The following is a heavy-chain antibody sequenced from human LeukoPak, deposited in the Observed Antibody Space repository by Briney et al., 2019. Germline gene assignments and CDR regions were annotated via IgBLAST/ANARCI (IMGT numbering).Heavy chain of an antibody. CDR1: GFTFSSYE. Sequence: GGSLRLSCAASGFTFSSYETNWVRQAPGKGLEWVSYISSSGSTIYYADSVKGRFTISRDNAKNSLYLQMNSLRAEDTAVYYCARGPLGYCSGGSCWVYYFDYWGQGTLVTVSS. CDR2: ISSSGSTI. V-gene: IGHV3-48*03. J-gene: IGHJ4*02. CDR3: ARGPLGYCSGGSCWVYYFDY. D-gene: IGHD2-15*01.